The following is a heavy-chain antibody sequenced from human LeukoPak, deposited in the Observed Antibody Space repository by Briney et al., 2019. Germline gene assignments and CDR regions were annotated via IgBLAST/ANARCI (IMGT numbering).Heavy chain of an antibody. CDR2: INSDGSST. CDR1: GFTFSSYW. V-gene: IGHV3-74*01. CDR3: ARGYSYGYRIDY. J-gene: IGHJ4*02. D-gene: IGHD5-18*01. Sequence: QPGGSLRLSCAASGFTFSSYWMHWVRHAPGKGLVWVSRINSDGSSTSYADSVKGRFTISRDNAKNTLYLQMNSLRAEDTAVYYCARGYSYGYRIDYWGQGTLVAVSS.